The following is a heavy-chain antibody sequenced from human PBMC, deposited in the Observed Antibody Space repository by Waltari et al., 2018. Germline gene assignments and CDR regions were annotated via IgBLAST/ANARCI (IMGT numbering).Heavy chain of an antibody. D-gene: IGHD3-10*01. CDR3: ARKGGRGYPYGPFYYDY. V-gene: IGHV3-74*01. CDR2: INIDGGYI. J-gene: IGHJ4*02. Sequence: EVQLVESGGGLVQPGESLRLSCAASGFDFGAYWMHGVRQTPGKGLGWVSRINIDGGYISYADSVKGRFTISRDNAKNRVFLQLNSVRAEDTAVYYCARKGGRGYPYGPFYYDYWGQGTLVTVSS. CDR1: GFDFGAYW.